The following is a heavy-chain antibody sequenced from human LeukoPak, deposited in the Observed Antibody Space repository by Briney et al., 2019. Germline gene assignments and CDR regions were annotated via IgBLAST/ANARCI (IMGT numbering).Heavy chain of an antibody. CDR1: GFTFSSYA. J-gene: IGHJ4*02. Sequence: GGSLRLSCAASGFTFSSYAMHWVRQAPGKGLEWVAVISYDGSNKYYADSVKGRFTISRDNSKNTLYLQMNSLRAEDTAVYYCAKDVHSGSPDVDYWGQGTLVTVSS. V-gene: IGHV3-30*04. CDR2: ISYDGSNK. CDR3: AKDVHSGSPDVDY. D-gene: IGHD1-26*01.